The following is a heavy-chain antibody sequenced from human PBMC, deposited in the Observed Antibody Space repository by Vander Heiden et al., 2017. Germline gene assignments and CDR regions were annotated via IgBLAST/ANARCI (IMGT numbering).Heavy chain of an antibody. J-gene: IGHJ5*02. D-gene: IGHD3-22*01. Sequence: QVQLVQSGAEVKKPGASAKVSCKASGYTFTSYDINWVRQAAGQGLEWLGWMKPNSGDAAYALKFQGRITMTRNTSINTAYMQLSSLTSDDTAVYYCARAPFYYGSSGYYPSWGQGTLVTVSS. CDR3: ARAPFYYGSSGYYPS. CDR2: MKPNSGDA. CDR1: GYTFTSYD. V-gene: IGHV1-8*01.